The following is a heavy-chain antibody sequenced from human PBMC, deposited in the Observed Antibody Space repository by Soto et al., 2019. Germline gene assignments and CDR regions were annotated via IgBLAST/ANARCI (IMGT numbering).Heavy chain of an antibody. CDR3: AREDGYWSRSYYGMDV. CDR2: IYSGGST. Sequence: EVQLVESGGGLIQPGGSLRLSCAASGFTVSSNYMSWVRQAPGKGLEWVSVIYSGGSTYYADSVKGRFTISRDNSKNTLYLQMNSLRAEDTAVYYCAREDGYWSRSYYGMDVWGQGTTVTVSS. D-gene: IGHD2-21*01. V-gene: IGHV3-53*01. CDR1: GFTVSSNY. J-gene: IGHJ6*02.